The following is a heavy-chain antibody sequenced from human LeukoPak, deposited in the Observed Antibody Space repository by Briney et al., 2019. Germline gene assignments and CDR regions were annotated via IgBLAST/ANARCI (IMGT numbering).Heavy chain of an antibody. Sequence: SETLSLTCTVSGYSISSAYFWGWIRQSPGKGLEWIGTVYQSGSIYYNPSLKSQVTISVDTAKNQFSLKLSSVTAADTAMYYCAGLGVVGTHFDYWGQGTLVPVSS. CDR3: AGLGVVGTHFDY. CDR2: VYQSGSI. CDR1: GYSISSAYF. D-gene: IGHD1-26*01. V-gene: IGHV4-38-2*02. J-gene: IGHJ4*02.